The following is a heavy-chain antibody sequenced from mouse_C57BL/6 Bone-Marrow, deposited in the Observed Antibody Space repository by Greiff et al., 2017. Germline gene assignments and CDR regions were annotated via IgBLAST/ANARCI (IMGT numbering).Heavy chain of an antibody. CDR3: ARPSYYEYGGGWFAY. CDR1: GYTFTDYN. J-gene: IGHJ3*01. D-gene: IGHD2-4*01. V-gene: IGHV1-22*01. CDR2: INPNNGGT. Sequence: EVKLVESGPELVKPGASVKMSCRASGYTFTDYNMHWVKQSHGKSLEWIGYINPNNGGTSYNQKFKGKATLTVNKSSSTAYMELRSLTSEDSAVYYCARPSYYEYGGGWFAYWGQGTLVTVSA.